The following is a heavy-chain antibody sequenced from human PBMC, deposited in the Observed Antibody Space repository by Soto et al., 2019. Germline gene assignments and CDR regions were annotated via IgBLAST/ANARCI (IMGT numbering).Heavy chain of an antibody. Sequence: ASLKFSCTASGDTFTSYAMHWVRQAPGQRLEWMGWINAGNGKTKYSQKFQGRVTITRDTPTSTASMELSSVTSEDTAXYXWARCKLGGECYYYGMDVWGQGTTVPVSS. D-gene: IGHD2-21*01. CDR2: INAGNGKT. J-gene: IGHJ6*02. V-gene: IGHV1-3*01. CDR3: ARCKLGGECYYYGMDV. CDR1: GDTFTSYA.